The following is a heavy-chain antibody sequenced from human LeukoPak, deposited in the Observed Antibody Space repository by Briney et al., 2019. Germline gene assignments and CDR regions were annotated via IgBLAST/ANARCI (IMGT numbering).Heavy chain of an antibody. CDR2: IYSGGTT. Sequence: GGSLRLSCAASGFTVSSNYMSWVRQAPGKGLEWVSVIYSGGTTYYADSVKGRFTIPRDNSKNTLYLQMISLRAEDTAVYYCARATFWSGYQRDSWYLDVWGKGTTVTVSS. CDR1: GFTVSSNY. V-gene: IGHV3-66*02. J-gene: IGHJ6*03. CDR3: ARATFWSGYQRDSWYLDV. D-gene: IGHD3-3*01.